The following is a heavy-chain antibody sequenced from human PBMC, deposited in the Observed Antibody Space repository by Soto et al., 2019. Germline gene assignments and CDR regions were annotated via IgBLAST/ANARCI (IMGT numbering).Heavy chain of an antibody. CDR2: INPNSCGT. CDR1: GYTFTGCY. CDR3: ARAERINPNLYYDILTGYYGAAVGHNWFDP. J-gene: IGHJ5*02. V-gene: IGHV1-2*02. Sequence: ASVKVSCKASGYTFTGCYMHEVRQAPGQGREGVGWINPNSCGTHYAQKFQGRVTMTRDTSIGTAYMELSRLRSDDTAVYYCARAERINPNLYYDILTGYYGAAVGHNWFDPWGQGTLVTVSS. D-gene: IGHD3-9*01.